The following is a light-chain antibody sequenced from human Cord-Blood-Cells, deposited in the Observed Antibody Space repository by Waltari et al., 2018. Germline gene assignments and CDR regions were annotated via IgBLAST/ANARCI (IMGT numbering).Light chain of an antibody. CDR2: EGS. Sequence: QSALTQPASVSGSPGQSITISCTGTSSDVGSYNLVSWYQQHPGKAPKLMIYEGSKLPSGVSNRFSGSKSGNTASQTISGLRAEDEADYYCCSYAGSSTWVFGGGTKLTVL. V-gene: IGLV2-23*01. CDR3: CSYAGSSTWV. CDR1: SSDVGSYNL. J-gene: IGLJ3*02.